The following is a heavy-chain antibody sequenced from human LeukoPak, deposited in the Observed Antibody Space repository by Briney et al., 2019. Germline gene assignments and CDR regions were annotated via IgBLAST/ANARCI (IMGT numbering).Heavy chain of an antibody. CDR2: INPSGGST. D-gene: IGHD3-10*01. V-gene: IGHV1-46*01. J-gene: IGHJ3*02. CDR1: GYTFTGYY. Sequence: ASVKVSCKASGYTFTGYYMHWVRQAPGQGLEWMGIINPSGGSTSYAQKFQGRVTMTRDMSTSTVHMELSSLRSEDTAVYYCARLWFGEGPPDAFDIWGQGTMVTVSS. CDR3: ARLWFGEGPPDAFDI.